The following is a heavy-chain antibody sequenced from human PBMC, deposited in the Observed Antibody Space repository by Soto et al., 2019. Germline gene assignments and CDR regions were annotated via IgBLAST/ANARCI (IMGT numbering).Heavy chain of an antibody. D-gene: IGHD3-10*01. CDR3: ARVTMVRGVSYWFDP. J-gene: IGHJ5*02. CDR1: GYTFTSYG. Sequence: ASVKVSCKASGYTFTSYGISWVRQAPGQGLEWMGRISAYNGNTNYAQKLQGRVTMTTDTSTSTAYMELRSLRSDDTAVYYCARVTMVRGVSYWFDPWGQGTLVTVSS. V-gene: IGHV1-18*01. CDR2: ISAYNGNT.